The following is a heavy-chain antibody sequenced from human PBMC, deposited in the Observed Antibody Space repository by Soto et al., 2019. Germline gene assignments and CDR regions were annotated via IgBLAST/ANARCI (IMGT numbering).Heavy chain of an antibody. Sequence: GGSLRLSCAASGFTFSSYGMHWVRQAPGKGLEWVAVIWYDGSNKYYADSVKGRFTISRDNSKNTLYLQMNSLRAEDRAVYYCARTTTAVVPMDVWGQGSTVTVSS. CDR1: GFTFSSYG. V-gene: IGHV3-33*01. CDR3: ARTTTAVVPMDV. CDR2: IWYDGSNK. D-gene: IGHD4-17*01. J-gene: IGHJ6*02.